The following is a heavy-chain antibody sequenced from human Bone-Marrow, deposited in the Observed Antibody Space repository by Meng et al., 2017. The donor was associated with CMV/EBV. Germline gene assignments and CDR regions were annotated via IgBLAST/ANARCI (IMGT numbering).Heavy chain of an antibody. Sequence: GESLKISCAASGFTFSSYAMHWVRQAPGKGLEWVAVISYDGSNKYYADSVKGRFTISRDNSKNTLYLQMNSLRAEDTAVYYCARTDFWGAYDTEISWFDPWGQGTLVTVSS. CDR2: ISYDGSNK. CDR3: ARTDFWGAYDTEISWFDP. CDR1: GFTFSSYA. J-gene: IGHJ5*02. D-gene: IGHD3-3*01. V-gene: IGHV3-30*04.